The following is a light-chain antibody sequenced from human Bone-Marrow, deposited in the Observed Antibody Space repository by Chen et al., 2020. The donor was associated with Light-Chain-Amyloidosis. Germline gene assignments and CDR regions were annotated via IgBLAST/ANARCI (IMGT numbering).Light chain of an antibody. J-gene: IGLJ3*02. CDR3: QVWDRSSDRPV. V-gene: IGLV3-21*02. Sequence: SYVLTQPSSVSVAPGQTATIACGGNNIGSTSVHWYQQTQGQAPLLVVYDDSDRPSGSPDRLSGANSGNTATRTISRVEAGDEADCYCQVWDRSSDRPVFGGGTKLTVL. CDR1: NIGSTS. CDR2: DDS.